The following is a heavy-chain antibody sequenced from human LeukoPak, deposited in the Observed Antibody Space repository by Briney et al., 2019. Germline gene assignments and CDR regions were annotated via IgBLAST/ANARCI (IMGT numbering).Heavy chain of an antibody. J-gene: IGHJ6*02. D-gene: IGHD3-22*01. Sequence: GGSLRLSCAASGFTFSSYAMHWVRQAPGKGLEWVAVISYDGSNKYYADSVKGRFTISRDNSKNTLYLQMNSLRAEDTAVYYCAKGSGEPYDSSYYYYGMDVWGQGTTVTVSS. CDR2: ISYDGSNK. V-gene: IGHV3-30-3*01. CDR1: GFTFSSYA. CDR3: AKGSGEPYDSSYYYYGMDV.